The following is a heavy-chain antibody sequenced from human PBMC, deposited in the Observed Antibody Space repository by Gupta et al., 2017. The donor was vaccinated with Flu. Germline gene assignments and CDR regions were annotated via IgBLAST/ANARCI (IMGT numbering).Heavy chain of an antibody. CDR3: AKDLSYSTTWMGFDP. J-gene: IGHJ5*02. CDR2: MSFDGHNS. D-gene: IGHD5-18*01. Sequence: HAPGKGLEWLAFMSFDGHNSYYADSVKGRFNISRDNSGNTLSLRMNSLRSDDTGVYYWAKDLSYSTTWMGFDPRGKGTLVTVS. V-gene: IGHV3-30*02.